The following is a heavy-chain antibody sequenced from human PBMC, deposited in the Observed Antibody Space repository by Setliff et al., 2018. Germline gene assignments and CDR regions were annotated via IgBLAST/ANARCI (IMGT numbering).Heavy chain of an antibody. CDR2: VYSSGSP. V-gene: IGHV4-39*07. CDR3: ARGERISYRPSSSWYILDY. Sequence: SDTLSLTCTVSGGSISSSSYYWGWIRQPPGKGLEWIGSVYSSGSPYYNPSLKSRVTISVDTSKNQFSLNLSSVTAADTAVYYCARGERISYRPSSSWYILDYWGQGTLVTVSS. D-gene: IGHD6-13*01. J-gene: IGHJ4*02. CDR1: GGSISSSSYY.